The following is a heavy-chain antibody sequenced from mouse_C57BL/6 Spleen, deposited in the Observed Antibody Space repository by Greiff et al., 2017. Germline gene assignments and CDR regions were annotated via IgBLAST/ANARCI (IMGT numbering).Heavy chain of an antibody. CDR1: GFTFSSYT. CDR3: ARRGYGSSYGYFDV. Sequence: EVQVVESGGGLVKPGGSLKLSCAASGFTFSSYTMSWVRQTPEKRLEWVATISGGGGNTYYPDSVKGRFTISRDNAKNTLYLQMSSLRSEDTALYYCARRGYGSSYGYFDVWGTGTTVTVSS. V-gene: IGHV5-9*01. CDR2: ISGGGGNT. D-gene: IGHD1-1*01. J-gene: IGHJ1*03.